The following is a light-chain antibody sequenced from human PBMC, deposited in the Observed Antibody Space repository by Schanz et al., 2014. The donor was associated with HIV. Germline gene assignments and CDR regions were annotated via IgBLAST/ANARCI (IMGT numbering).Light chain of an antibody. J-gene: IGLJ1*01. CDR3: SSYTSSSTYV. Sequence: QSALTQPASVSGSPGQSITISCTGTSSDVGGYNYASWYQQHPGKAPKLMIYDVSNRPSGVSNRFSGSKSGSTASLTISGLQAEDEADYYCSSYTSSSTYVFGTGTKVTVL. CDR1: SSDVGGYNY. CDR2: DVS. V-gene: IGLV2-14*01.